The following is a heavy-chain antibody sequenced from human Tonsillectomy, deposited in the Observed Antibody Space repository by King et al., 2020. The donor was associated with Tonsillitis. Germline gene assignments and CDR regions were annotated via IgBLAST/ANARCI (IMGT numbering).Heavy chain of an antibody. CDR1: GFTFSSYA. J-gene: IGHJ6*03. Sequence: VQLVESGEGLVQPGGSLRLSCAASGFTFSSYAMHWVRQAPGKGLEYVSAISSNGGSTSYADSVKGRFTISRDNSKNTLYLQMGSLRADDMAVYYCAGGKRGGGTGYYYYMDVWGKGTTVTVSS. V-gene: IGHV3-64*02. CDR2: ISSNGGST. CDR3: AGGKRGGGTGYYYYMDV. D-gene: IGHD3-16*01.